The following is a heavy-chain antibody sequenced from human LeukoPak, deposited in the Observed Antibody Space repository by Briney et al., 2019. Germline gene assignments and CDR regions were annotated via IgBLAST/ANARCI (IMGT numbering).Heavy chain of an antibody. CDR1: GFTFNGYW. J-gene: IGHJ5*02. V-gene: IGHV3-7*01. CDR2: IKGDGSAQ. D-gene: IGHD2-2*01. CDR3: ATSSNAPGNH. Sequence: GGSLRLSCAASGFTFNGYWMSWVRQAPGKGLEWVANIKGDGSAQYYVGSVKGRFTISRDNAKNSLNLQMNSLRAEDTAVYYCATSSNAPGNHWGQGTLVTVSS.